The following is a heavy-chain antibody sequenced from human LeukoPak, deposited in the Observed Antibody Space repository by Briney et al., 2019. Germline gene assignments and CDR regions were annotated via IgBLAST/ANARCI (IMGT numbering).Heavy chain of an antibody. V-gene: IGHV3-23*01. CDR3: AKGNYGEKIDY. J-gene: IGHJ4*02. Sequence: PGGSQKLSCAASGFTFLRHGMTWFRQAPGKGLEWVSGISASGGATYYADSVKGRFTISRDNSKNTLYLQMNSLKAEDAALYYCAKGNYGEKIDYWGPGTLVTVSS. CDR1: GFTFLRHG. CDR2: ISASGGAT. D-gene: IGHD4-17*01.